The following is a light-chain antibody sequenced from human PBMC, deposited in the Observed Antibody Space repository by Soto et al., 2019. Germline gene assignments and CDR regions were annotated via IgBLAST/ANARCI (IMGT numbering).Light chain of an antibody. V-gene: IGLV1-44*01. CDR1: SSNIGSHT. Sequence: QSVLTQPPSASGTPGQRVTISCSGTSSNIGSHTVDWFQQLPPTAPKLLIYGNYQRPSGVPDRSSCDKSGTSASLITSGLQSDDEDDYYCADWDGSLKGTVFGGGTKVTVL. J-gene: IGLJ1*01. CDR3: ADWDGSLKGTV. CDR2: GNY.